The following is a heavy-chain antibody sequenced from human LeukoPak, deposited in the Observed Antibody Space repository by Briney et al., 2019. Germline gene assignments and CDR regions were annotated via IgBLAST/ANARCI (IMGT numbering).Heavy chain of an antibody. J-gene: IGHJ2*01. CDR3: ARGRYDSSDWYFDL. CDR2: IIPIFGTA. CDR1: GGTFSSYA. V-gene: IGHV1-69*05. Sequence: GASVKVSCKASGGTFSSYAISWVRQAPGQGLEWMGGIIPIFGTANYAQKFQGRVTITTDESTSTAYMELSSLRSEDTAVYYCARGRYDSSDWYFDLWGRGTLVTVSS. D-gene: IGHD3-22*01.